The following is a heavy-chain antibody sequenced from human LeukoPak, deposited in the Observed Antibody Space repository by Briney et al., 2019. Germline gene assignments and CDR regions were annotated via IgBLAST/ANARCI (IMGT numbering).Heavy chain of an antibody. CDR2: IKSQSDGGTT. Sequence: GGSLRLSCGGSGFTFSSAWMGWARQTPGKGLEWVGRIKSQSDGGTTDYAAPVQGRFIISRDDSKNTLYLQMSSLKTEDTAMYYCAKDALRYDFWSGYFRGYYYYMDVWGKGTTVTVSS. V-gene: IGHV3-15*01. J-gene: IGHJ6*03. CDR1: GFTFSSAW. D-gene: IGHD3-3*01. CDR3: AKDALRYDFWSGYFRGYYYYMDV.